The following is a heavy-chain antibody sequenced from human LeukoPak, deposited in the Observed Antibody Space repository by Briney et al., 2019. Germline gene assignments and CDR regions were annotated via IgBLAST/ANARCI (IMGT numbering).Heavy chain of an antibody. D-gene: IGHD3-3*01. V-gene: IGHV3-23*01. CDR1: GFTFSSYA. Sequence: GGSLRLSCAASGFTFSSYAMSWVRQAPGKGLEWVSTISGSGGSTYYVDSVKGRFTISRDNAKNSLYLQMNSLRAEDTAVYYCARQRFGDVWGKGTTVTVSS. CDR2: ISGSGGST. CDR3: ARQRFGDV. J-gene: IGHJ6*04.